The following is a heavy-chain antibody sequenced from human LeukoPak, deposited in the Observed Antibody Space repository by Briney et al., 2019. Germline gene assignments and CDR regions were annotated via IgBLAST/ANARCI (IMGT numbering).Heavy chain of an antibody. Sequence: GGSLRLSCVASEYTFSNYAMSWVRQAPGKGLEWVSSIDSGGGSTYYADSVKGRFTISRDNSKNTLYLQMSSLRAEDTAVYYCVKDGSGSYYTYYFDYWGQGTPVTVSS. CDR2: IDSGGGST. CDR1: EYTFSNYA. J-gene: IGHJ4*02. V-gene: IGHV3-23*01. CDR3: VKDGSGSYYTYYFDY. D-gene: IGHD3-10*01.